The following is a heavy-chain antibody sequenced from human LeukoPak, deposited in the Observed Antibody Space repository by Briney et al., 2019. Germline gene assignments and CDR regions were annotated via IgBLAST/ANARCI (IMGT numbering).Heavy chain of an antibody. D-gene: IGHD3-22*01. CDR2: ISSSSSYI. CDR3: ARDGSVTYYYDSSGYYFDY. CDR1: GFTFSSYS. J-gene: IGHJ4*02. V-gene: IGHV3-21*01. Sequence: PGGSLRLSCAASGFTFSSYSMNWVRQAPGKGLEWVSSISSSSSYIYYADSVKGRFTISRDNAKNSLYLQMNSLRAEDTAVYYCARDGSVTYYYDSSGYYFDYWGQGTLVTVSS.